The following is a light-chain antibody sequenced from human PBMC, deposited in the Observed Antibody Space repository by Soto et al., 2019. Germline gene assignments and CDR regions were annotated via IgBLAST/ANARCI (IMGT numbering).Light chain of an antibody. CDR2: RAS. CDR3: QQYNTFSFT. CDR1: QSISSW. J-gene: IGKJ5*01. Sequence: DIQMPQYPSTLSASVGDRVTITCLASQSISSWLAWYQLRPGKAPKLLIYRASRLESGVPSRISGSGSGTEFTLTISGLQPDDFASYYCQQYNTFSFTLGHGTRLEI. V-gene: IGKV1-5*03.